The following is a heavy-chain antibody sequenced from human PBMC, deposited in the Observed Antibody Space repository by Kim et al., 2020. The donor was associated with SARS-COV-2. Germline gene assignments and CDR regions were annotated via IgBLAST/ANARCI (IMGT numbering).Heavy chain of an antibody. Sequence: YAGSMKSRVTINPDTSKKQCTLQMNSVAPGDTAVYYCARGLLLYCYGMDGWGQGTTVTVSS. J-gene: IGHJ6*02. D-gene: IGHD3-10*01. V-gene: IGHV6-1*01. CDR3: ARGLLLYCYGMDG.